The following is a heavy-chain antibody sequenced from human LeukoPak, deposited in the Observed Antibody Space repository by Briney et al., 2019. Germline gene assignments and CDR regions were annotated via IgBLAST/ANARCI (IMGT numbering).Heavy chain of an antibody. Sequence: SETLSLTCTVSGGSISSSSYYWGWIRQPLGKGLEWTGSIYYSGSTYYNPSLKSRVTISVDTSKNQFSLKLSSVTAADTAVYYCARHPMIVVGNWFDPWGQGTLVTVSS. J-gene: IGHJ5*02. CDR1: GGSISSSSYY. D-gene: IGHD3-22*01. V-gene: IGHV4-39*01. CDR3: ARHPMIVVGNWFDP. CDR2: IYYSGST.